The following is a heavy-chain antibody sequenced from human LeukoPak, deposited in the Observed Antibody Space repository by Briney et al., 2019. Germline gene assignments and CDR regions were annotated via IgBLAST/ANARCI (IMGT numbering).Heavy chain of an antibody. CDR1: GFTVSRNY. Sequence: GGSLRLSCAASGFTVSRNYMSWVRQAPGKGLGSVSITYSDGSTYYADSVKGRFTISRDNSKNTLYLQMNSLRAEDTAVYYCASGTSVTTLDYWGQGTLVTVSS. D-gene: IGHD4-17*01. CDR3: ASGTSVTTLDY. CDR2: TYSDGST. J-gene: IGHJ4*02. V-gene: IGHV3-53*01.